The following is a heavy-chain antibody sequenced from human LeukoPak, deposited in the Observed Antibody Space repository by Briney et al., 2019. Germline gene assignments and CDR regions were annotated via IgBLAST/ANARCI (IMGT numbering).Heavy chain of an antibody. Sequence: SETLSLTCTVSGGSISSGGYYWSWIRQHPGKGLQWIGYIDYTGSTHYNPSLKSRVSMSVDTSKNQFPLKVASVTAADTAVYYCARARKGVPRFDYWGQGTLVTVSS. CDR1: GGSISSGGYY. CDR3: ARARKGVPRFDY. CDR2: IDYTGST. D-gene: IGHD3-16*01. J-gene: IGHJ4*02. V-gene: IGHV4-31*03.